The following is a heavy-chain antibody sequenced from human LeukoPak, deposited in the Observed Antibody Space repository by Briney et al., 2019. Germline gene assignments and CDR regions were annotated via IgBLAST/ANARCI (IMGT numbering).Heavy chain of an antibody. V-gene: IGHV4-59*01. Sequence: SETLSLTCTVSGGSISSYYWNWIRQPPGKGLEWIGYIYYSGSTSYNPSLNSRVTISVDTSKNQFSLKLTSVTAADTAVYYCARDRKKWLRGTFDPWGQGTLVTVSS. J-gene: IGHJ5*02. D-gene: IGHD6-19*01. CDR2: IYYSGST. CDR3: ARDRKKWLRGTFDP. CDR1: GGSISSYY.